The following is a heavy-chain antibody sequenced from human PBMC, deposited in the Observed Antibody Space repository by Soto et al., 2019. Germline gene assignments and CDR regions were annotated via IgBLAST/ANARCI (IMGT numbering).Heavy chain of an antibody. Sequence: QVQLVQSGTEVKMPGASVKVSCKASGYTFTSYGITWVRQAPGQGREWMGWISAYNGNTNYAQKLQGRVTMTTDTSTSTVYMELRSLRSDDTAVYYCARVEVIAAAGYNWFDPWGQGTLVTVSS. J-gene: IGHJ5*02. CDR1: GYTFTSYG. CDR2: ISAYNGNT. V-gene: IGHV1-18*01. CDR3: ARVEVIAAAGYNWFDP. D-gene: IGHD6-13*01.